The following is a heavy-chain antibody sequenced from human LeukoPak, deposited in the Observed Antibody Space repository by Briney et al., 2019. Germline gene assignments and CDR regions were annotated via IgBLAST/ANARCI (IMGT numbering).Heavy chain of an antibody. Sequence: SETLSLTCTVSGGSISSYYWSWIRQPPGRGLEWIGYIYYSGSTNYNPSLKSRVTISVDTSKNQFSLKLSSVTAADTAVYYCARDRSGYSSGWYHLGYWGQGTLVSVSS. CDR2: IYYSGST. D-gene: IGHD6-19*01. CDR1: GGSISSYY. J-gene: IGHJ4*02. CDR3: ARDRSGYSSGWYHLGY. V-gene: IGHV4-59*01.